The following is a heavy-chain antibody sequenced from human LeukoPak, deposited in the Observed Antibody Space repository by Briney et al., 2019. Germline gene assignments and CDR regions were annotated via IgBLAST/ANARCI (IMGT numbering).Heavy chain of an antibody. J-gene: IGHJ4*02. CDR1: GGSISGCY. V-gene: IGHV4-59*01. D-gene: IGHD2-2*02. CDR3: ARDVIPQDY. CDR2: IHYIGST. Sequence: SETLSLTCTVSGGSISGCYWSWIRQPPGKGLEWIGYIHYIGSTNYNPSLKSRVTISVDTSKNQFSLKLSSVTAADTAVYYCARDVIPQDYWGQGTLVTVSS.